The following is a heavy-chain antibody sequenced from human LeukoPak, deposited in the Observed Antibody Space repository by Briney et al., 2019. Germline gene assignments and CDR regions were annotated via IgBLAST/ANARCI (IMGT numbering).Heavy chain of an antibody. Sequence: PGRSLRLSCAASGFTFSSYAMHWVRQAPGKGLEWVAVISYDGSNKYYADSVRGRFTISRDNSKNTLYLQMNSLRAEDTAVYYCARVRHYYDSSDYYSSNWFDPWGQGTVVTVSS. D-gene: IGHD3-22*01. V-gene: IGHV3-30*14. J-gene: IGHJ5*02. CDR3: ARVRHYYDSSDYYSSNWFDP. CDR2: ISYDGSNK. CDR1: GFTFSSYA.